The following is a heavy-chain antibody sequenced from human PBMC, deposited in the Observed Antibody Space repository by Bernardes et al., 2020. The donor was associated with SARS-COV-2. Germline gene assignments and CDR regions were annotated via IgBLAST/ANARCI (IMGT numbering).Heavy chain of an antibody. D-gene: IGHD2-21*02. CDR3: AGSSCGIDCYIGGLRSWDYGMDV. Sequence: ASVKVSCKASGYTFTDYYMSWVRQAPGQGLEWMGWINPNSGGTNYAQKFQGRVTMTCDTSISTAYMDLSRLRSDDTAVYFCAGSSCGIDCYIGGLRSWDYGMDVWGQGTTVTVSS. J-gene: IGHJ6*02. CDR1: GYTFTDYY. V-gene: IGHV1-2*02. CDR2: INPNSGGT.